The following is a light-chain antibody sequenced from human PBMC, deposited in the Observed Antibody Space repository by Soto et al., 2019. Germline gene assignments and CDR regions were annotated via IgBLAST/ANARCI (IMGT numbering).Light chain of an antibody. Sequence: DIQMTQSPSSLSASVGDRVTITCQASQGVSNYLNWYQQKPGQAPKLLIYDASILETGVPSRFSGSGSGTEFTFTISSLQPEDIATYYCQQYDNRRLTFGGGTKVEIK. V-gene: IGKV1-33*01. CDR2: DAS. CDR1: QGVSNY. J-gene: IGKJ4*01. CDR3: QQYDNRRLT.